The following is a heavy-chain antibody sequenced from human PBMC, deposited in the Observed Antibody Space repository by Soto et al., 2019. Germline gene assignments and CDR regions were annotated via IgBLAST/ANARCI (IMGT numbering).Heavy chain of an antibody. D-gene: IGHD1-1*01. CDR3: ARGRYGDY. V-gene: IGHV1-18*01. CDR1: GYTFTSYG. Sequence: QVHLVQSGAEVKKPGASVKVSCEASGYTFTSYGITWVRQAPGQGLEWMGWISAHKGNTDYAQKPQGRVIVTRDTSTSTAYMELRRRRSDDTAVYYCARGRYGDYWGQGALVTVSS. CDR2: ISAHKGNT. J-gene: IGHJ4*02.